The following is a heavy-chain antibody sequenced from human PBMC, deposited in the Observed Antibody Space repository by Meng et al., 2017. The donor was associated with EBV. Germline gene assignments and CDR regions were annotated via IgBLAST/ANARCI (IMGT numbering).Heavy chain of an antibody. CDR3: ARVGIAVAGTGDY. J-gene: IGHJ4*02. Sequence: QVQLVQSGSEVKKPGASVTVSCKASGYTFTGYYMHWVRQAPGQGLEWMGRINPNSGGTNYAQKFQGRVTMTRDTSISTAYMELSRLRSDDTAVYYCARVGIAVAGTGDYWGQGTLSPSPQ. CDR2: INPNSGGT. V-gene: IGHV1-2*06. D-gene: IGHD6-19*01. CDR1: GYTFTGYY.